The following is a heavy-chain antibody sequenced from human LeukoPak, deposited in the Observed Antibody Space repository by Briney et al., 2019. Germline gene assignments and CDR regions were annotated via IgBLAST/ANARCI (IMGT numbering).Heavy chain of an antibody. Sequence: PSETLSLTCAVYGGSFSGYYWSWIRQPPGKGLEWIGEINHSGSTNYNPSLKSRVTISADTSKNHYSLTLNSVTAADTAVYYCARHDSSGPYNAFDIWGQGTMVTVSS. CDR1: GGSFSGYY. CDR2: INHSGST. V-gene: IGHV4-34*01. D-gene: IGHD3-22*01. J-gene: IGHJ3*02. CDR3: ARHDSSGPYNAFDI.